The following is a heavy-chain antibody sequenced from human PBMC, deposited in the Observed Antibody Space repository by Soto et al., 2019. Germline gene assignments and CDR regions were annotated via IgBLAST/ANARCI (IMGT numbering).Heavy chain of an antibody. CDR2: IIPIFGTA. D-gene: IGHD3-3*01. CDR3: ARGTGVVPPDYYYYGMDV. CDR1: GGTFSSYA. Sequence: GASVKVSCKASGGTFSSYAISWVRQAPGQGLEWMGGIIPIFGTANYAQKFQGRVTITADKSTSTAYMGLSSLRSEDTAVYYCARGTGVVPPDYYYYGMDVWGQGTTVTVSS. J-gene: IGHJ6*02. V-gene: IGHV1-69*06.